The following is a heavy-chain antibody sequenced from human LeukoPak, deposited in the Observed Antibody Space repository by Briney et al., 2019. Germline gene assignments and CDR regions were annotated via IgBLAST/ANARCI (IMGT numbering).Heavy chain of an antibody. V-gene: IGHV3-53*01. CDR3: ARGCSSTSCYGFDY. CDR1: GFTVSSKY. D-gene: IGHD2-2*01. J-gene: IGHJ4*02. CDR2: IYSGGST. Sequence: PGGSLRLSCAASGFTVSSKYMSWVRQAPGKGLEWASVIYSGGSTYYADSVKGRFTISRDNSKNTLYLQMNSLRAEDTAVYYCARGCSSTSCYGFDYWGRGTLVTVSS.